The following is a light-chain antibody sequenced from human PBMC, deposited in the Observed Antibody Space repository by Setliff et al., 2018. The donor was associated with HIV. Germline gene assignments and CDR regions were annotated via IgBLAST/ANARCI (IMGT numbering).Light chain of an antibody. CDR2: EVR. CDR1: GSDVGGYNY. CDR3: SSYAITNTLP. Sequence: QSALTQPASVSGSSGQSITISCTGTGSDVGGYNYVSWYQQHPGKAPKLIIYEVRHRPSGVSNRFSGSKSGNTASLTISGLQAEDEADYYCSSYAITNTLPFGTGTKV. J-gene: IGLJ1*01. V-gene: IGLV2-14*03.